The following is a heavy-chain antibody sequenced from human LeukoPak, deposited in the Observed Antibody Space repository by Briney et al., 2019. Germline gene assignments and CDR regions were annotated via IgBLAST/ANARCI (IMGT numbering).Heavy chain of an antibody. CDR3: ARVLFNSGYNY. J-gene: IGHJ4*02. V-gene: IGHV1-2*02. D-gene: IGHD3-9*01. CDR1: GSTFTGAY. CDR2: ANPNSGET. Sequence: GASVKVSCKTSGSTFTGAYMHWVRQAPGQGLEWMGWANPNSGETKFAQKFQGRVTMTRDTSIRTVYMDLGGLRSDDTAVYYCARVLFNSGYNYWGQGSLVTVSS.